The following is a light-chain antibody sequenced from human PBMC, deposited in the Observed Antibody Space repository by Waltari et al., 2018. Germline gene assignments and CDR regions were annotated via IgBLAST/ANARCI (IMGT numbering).Light chain of an antibody. V-gene: IGKV1-39*01. CDR3: QQSYSTQFT. CDR1: ESIGNY. CDR2: TAP. Sequence: DIQLTQSPSSLSAFVRDRVTITCRGNESIGNYLNWYQQKPGRAPNLLIYTAPTLHSGVPSRFSGNGSGTDFTLTISSLQPEDFATYFCQQSYSTQFTFGPGTKVDIK. J-gene: IGKJ3*01.